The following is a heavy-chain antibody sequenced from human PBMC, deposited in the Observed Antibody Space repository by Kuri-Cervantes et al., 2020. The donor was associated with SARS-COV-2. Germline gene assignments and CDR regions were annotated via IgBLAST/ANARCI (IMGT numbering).Heavy chain of an antibody. Sequence: ASVKVSCKASGYTFTSYGISWVRQAPGQGLEWMGWISAYNGNTNYAQKLQGRVTMTTDTSTSTAYMELRSLRSDDTAVYYCARVPHSDFWSGYYGNNWFDPWGQGTLVTVSS. J-gene: IGHJ5*02. D-gene: IGHD3-3*01. V-gene: IGHV1-18*01. CDR1: GYTFTSYG. CDR2: ISAYNGNT. CDR3: ARVPHSDFWSGYYGNNWFDP.